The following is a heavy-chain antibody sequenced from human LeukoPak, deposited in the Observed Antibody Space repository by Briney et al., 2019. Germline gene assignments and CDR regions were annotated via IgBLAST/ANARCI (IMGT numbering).Heavy chain of an antibody. V-gene: IGHV4-4*07. J-gene: IGHJ4*02. CDR1: GGSISSYY. Sequence: SSETLSLTCTVSGGSISSYYWSWIRQPAGKGLEWIGRIYTSGSTNYNPSLKSRVTMSVDTSKNQFSLKLSSVTAADTAVYYCARVYYYDSSGYYLFDYWGQGTLVTVSS. CDR3: ARVYYYDSSGYYLFDY. D-gene: IGHD3-22*01. CDR2: IYTSGST.